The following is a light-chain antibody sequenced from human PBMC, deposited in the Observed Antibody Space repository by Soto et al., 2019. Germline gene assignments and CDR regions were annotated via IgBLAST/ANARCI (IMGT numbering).Light chain of an antibody. CDR3: QSSDIRNVV. Sequence: NFMLTQPHSVSESPGKTVTISCTGSGGSIASNYVQWFQQRPGSAPTTVIYEDDQRPSGVPDRFSGSIDSSSNSASLTISXXXTEDEADYYCQSSDIRNVVXXGXTKVTVL. V-gene: IGLV6-57*02. CDR2: EDD. CDR1: GGSIASNY. J-gene: IGLJ2*01.